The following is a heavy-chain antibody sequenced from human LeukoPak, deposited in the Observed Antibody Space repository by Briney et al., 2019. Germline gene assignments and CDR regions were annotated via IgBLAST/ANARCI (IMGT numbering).Heavy chain of an antibody. Sequence: GGSLRLSCAASGFTFSNYWMNWVRQAPGKGLEWVANIKPDGGETYYVDSVKGRFTISRDNAKSSLYLQMNSLRAEDTAVYYCARADYDYVWGSYRTGAFDIWGQGTMVTVSS. D-gene: IGHD3-16*02. CDR2: IKPDGGET. CDR1: GFTFSNYW. V-gene: IGHV3-7*01. J-gene: IGHJ3*02. CDR3: ARADYDYVWGSYRTGAFDI.